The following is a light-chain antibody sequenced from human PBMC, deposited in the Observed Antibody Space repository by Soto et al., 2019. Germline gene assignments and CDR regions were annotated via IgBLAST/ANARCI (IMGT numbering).Light chain of an antibody. CDR2: GAS. J-gene: IGKJ2*01. Sequence: EIVMTQSPATLSVSPGERATLSCRASQSVSSNLAWYQQKPGQAPRLLIYGASTRATGIPARFSGSGSGTEFKHTISNLQSEDFAVYCCQQYNNWSPYTFGQGTKLEIK. CDR1: QSVSSN. V-gene: IGKV3-15*01. CDR3: QQYNNWSPYT.